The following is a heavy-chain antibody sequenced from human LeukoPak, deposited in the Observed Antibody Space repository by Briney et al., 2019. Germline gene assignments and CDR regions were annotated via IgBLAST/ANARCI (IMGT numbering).Heavy chain of an antibody. CDR2: IKEDGSEK. J-gene: IGHJ4*02. Sequence: QPGGSLRLSCVGSGFIYSRYWMTWVRQAPGKGLEWVASIKEDGSEKYYVDSVKGRFTISRDNAKKSLYLEMNSLRADDTAVYYCAKRVGTVTPVGLDDWGQGTLVTVSS. CDR1: GFIYSRYW. D-gene: IGHD4-17*01. CDR3: AKRVGTVTPVGLDD. V-gene: IGHV3-7*05.